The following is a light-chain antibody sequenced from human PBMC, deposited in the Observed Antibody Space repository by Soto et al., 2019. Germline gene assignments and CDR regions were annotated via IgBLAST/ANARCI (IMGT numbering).Light chain of an antibody. CDR3: QQYNSYWT. V-gene: IGKV1-5*01. CDR1: QSISSW. CDR2: DAS. Sequence: IQMTQSPSTLSAYVGDNVTMTCRASQSISSWLAWYQQKPGKAPKLLIYDASSLESGVPSRFSGSGSGTEFTLTISSLQPDDFATYYCQQYNSYWTFGQGTKVDIK. J-gene: IGKJ1*01.